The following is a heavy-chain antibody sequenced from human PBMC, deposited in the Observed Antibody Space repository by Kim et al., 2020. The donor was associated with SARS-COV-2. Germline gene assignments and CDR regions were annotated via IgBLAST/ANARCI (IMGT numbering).Heavy chain of an antibody. J-gene: IGHJ4*02. CDR2: ISSSSSHI. D-gene: IGHD6-13*01. CDR1: GFTFSSYT. CDR3: ARVSDYGSSLYEPFDY. V-gene: IGHV3-21*01. Sequence: GGSLRLSCAASGFTFSSYTIDWVRQAPGKGLKWVSSISSSSSHIYYADPVKGRFTISRDNAKRSLYLQMNSLRAEDTAVYYCARVSDYGSSLYEPFDYWGQGTLVTVSS.